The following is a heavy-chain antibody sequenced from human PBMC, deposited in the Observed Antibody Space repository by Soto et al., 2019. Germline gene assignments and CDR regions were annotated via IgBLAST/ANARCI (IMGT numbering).Heavy chain of an antibody. Sequence: ASVKVSCKASGYTFTSYYMHWVRQAPGQGLEWMGIINPNSGSTNYAQKLQGRVTMTTDTSTSTAYMELRSLRSDDTAVYYCAEGGFREFVYYFDYWGQGTLVTVSS. CDR2: INPNSGST. V-gene: IGHV1-46*01. J-gene: IGHJ4*02. D-gene: IGHD3-10*01. CDR1: GYTFTSYY. CDR3: AEGGFREFVYYFDY.